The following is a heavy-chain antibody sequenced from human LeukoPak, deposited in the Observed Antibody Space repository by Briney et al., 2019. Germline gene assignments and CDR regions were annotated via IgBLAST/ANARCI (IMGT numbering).Heavy chain of an antibody. CDR3: TRDPTEGSDYYGMDV. V-gene: IGHV1-46*01. CDR1: GYTFTSYY. D-gene: IGHD3-10*01. CDR2: INPSGGST. Sequence: ASVKVSCKASGYTFTSYYMHWVRQAPGQGLEWMGIINPSGGSTSYAQKFQGRVTMTRDTSTSTVYMELRSLRSDDTAVYYCTRDPTEGSDYYGMDVWGQGTTVTVSS. J-gene: IGHJ6*02.